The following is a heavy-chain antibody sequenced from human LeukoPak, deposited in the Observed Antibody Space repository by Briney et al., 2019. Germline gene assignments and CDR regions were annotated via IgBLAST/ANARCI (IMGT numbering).Heavy chain of an antibody. Sequence: SETLSLTCTVSGGSISSSSYYWGWIRQPPGKGLEWIGSIYYSGSTYYNPSLKSRFTISVDTSKNQFSLKLSSVTAADTAVYYCARAPVGSGSYRNWFDPWGQGTLVTVSS. CDR3: ARAPVGSGSYRNWFDP. CDR1: GGSISSSSYY. D-gene: IGHD1-26*01. J-gene: IGHJ5*02. V-gene: IGHV4-39*07. CDR2: IYYSGST.